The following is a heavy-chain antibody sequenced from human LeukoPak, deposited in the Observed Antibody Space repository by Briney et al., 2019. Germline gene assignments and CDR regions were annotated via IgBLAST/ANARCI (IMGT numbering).Heavy chain of an antibody. D-gene: IGHD3-10*01. Sequence: GGSLRLSCAVSGFSFSNYWLSWVRQASGKGLEWVANIKQDGSEKCYVDSVKGRFTISRDNAKKSLYLQMNSLRAEDTAVYYCARYGYYYNLDVWGQGTTVTVSS. CDR2: IKQDGSEK. CDR3: ARYGYYYNLDV. V-gene: IGHV3-7*01. CDR1: GFSFSNYW. J-gene: IGHJ6*02.